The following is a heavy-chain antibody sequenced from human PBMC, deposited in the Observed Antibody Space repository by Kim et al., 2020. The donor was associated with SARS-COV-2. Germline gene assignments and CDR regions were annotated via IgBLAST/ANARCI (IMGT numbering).Heavy chain of an antibody. V-gene: IGHV3-43*01. CDR1: GFTFDDYT. D-gene: IGHD2-2*01. CDR3: AKLAEYCSSTSCYTDAFDI. J-gene: IGHJ3*02. CDR2: ISWDGGST. Sequence: GGSLRLSCAASGFTFDDYTMHWVRQAPGKGLEWVSLISWDGGSTYYADSVKGRFTISRDNSKNSLYLQMNSLRTEDTALYYCAKLAEYCSSTSCYTDAFDIWGQGTLVTVSS.